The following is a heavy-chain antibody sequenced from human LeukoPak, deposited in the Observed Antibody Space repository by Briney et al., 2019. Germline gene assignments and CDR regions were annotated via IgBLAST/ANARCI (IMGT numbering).Heavy chain of an antibody. CDR2: ISSSSSYI. V-gene: IGHV3-21*01. Sequence: GGSLRLSCAASGFTFSSYEMNWVRQAPGKGLEWVSSISSSSSYIYYADSVKGRFTISRDNAKNSLYLQMNSLRAEDTAVYYCARVGVLRFLEWLYYYYMDVWGKGTTVTVSS. CDR1: GFTFSSYE. D-gene: IGHD3-3*01. J-gene: IGHJ6*03. CDR3: ARVGVLRFLEWLYYYYMDV.